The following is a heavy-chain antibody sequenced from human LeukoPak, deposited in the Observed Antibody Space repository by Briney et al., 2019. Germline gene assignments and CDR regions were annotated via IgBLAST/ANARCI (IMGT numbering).Heavy chain of an antibody. CDR1: GGSIISSSYY. J-gene: IGHJ4*02. CDR2: IYYSGST. Sequence: SETLSLTCTVSGGSIISSSYYWGWIRQPPGKGLEWGGSIYYSGSTYYNPYHKSRVTISVDTSKNQCSLRLSSVTAAETAVYYCARRDSSSVVPRWDYWGQGTLVTVSS. CDR3: ARRDSSSVVPRWDY. D-gene: IGHD6-13*01. V-gene: IGHV4-39*01.